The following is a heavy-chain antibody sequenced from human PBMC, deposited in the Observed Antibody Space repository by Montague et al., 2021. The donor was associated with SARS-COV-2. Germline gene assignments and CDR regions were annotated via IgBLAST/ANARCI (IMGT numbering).Heavy chain of an antibody. V-gene: IGHV4-61*01. CDR1: GGSVSSGSCY. J-gene: IGHJ6*03. D-gene: IGHD2-2*01. CDR3: ARVRGYQYQLVFSTYYYYYFDF. CDR2: IYYSGSN. Sequence: SETLSLTCSVSGGSVSSGSCYWSWIRQPPGKGLEWIGYIYYSGSNNHNLSIKSRVTISADTTQNRFTLKLRSAPAADTAVYYCARVRGYQYQLVFSTYYYYYFDFWGKGTPVTVSS.